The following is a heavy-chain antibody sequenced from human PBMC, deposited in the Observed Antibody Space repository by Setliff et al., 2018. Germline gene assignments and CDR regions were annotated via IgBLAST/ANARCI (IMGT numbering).Heavy chain of an antibody. V-gene: IGHV4-4*08. CDR3: ARGSYYDSSGYSPDFFDY. Sequence: PSETLSLTCTVSDGSITSHYWSWIRQPPGKGLGWIGYIYTNGITNYKPSLKSRVTISIDTSKNQPSLRLTSVTAADTAVYYGARGSYYDSSGYSPDFFDYWGQGTLVTVSS. J-gene: IGHJ4*02. D-gene: IGHD3-22*01. CDR1: DGSITSHY. CDR2: IYTNGIT.